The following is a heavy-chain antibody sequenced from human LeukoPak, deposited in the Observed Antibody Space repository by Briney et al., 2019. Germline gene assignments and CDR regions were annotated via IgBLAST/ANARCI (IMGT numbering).Heavy chain of an antibody. J-gene: IGHJ4*02. D-gene: IGHD6-13*01. V-gene: IGHV4-59*12. CDR2: SKYSGNT. CDR1: GGSIRTYH. CDR3: ARVRRRGSSWYLFDY. Sequence: SETLSLTCTVSGGSIRTYHWSWIRQPPGKGLEWIVYSKYSGNTNYNPSLKSRVTISIDTSKNQFSLRLSSVTAADTAVYYCARVRRRGSSWYLFDYWGQGTLVTVSS.